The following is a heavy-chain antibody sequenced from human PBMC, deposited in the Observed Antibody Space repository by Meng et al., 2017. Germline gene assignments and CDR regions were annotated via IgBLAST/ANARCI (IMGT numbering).Heavy chain of an antibody. CDR3: AKDLKWLLNTYFDY. CDR2: ISGSGGST. Sequence: GESLKIPCAASGFTFSSYAMSWVRQAPGKGLEWVSAISGSGGSTYYADSVKGRFTISRDNHKNTLYLRMNSRRAEDTAVYYCAKDLKWLLNTYFDYWGQGTLVTVSS. V-gene: IGHV3-23*01. D-gene: IGHD6-19*01. CDR1: GFTFSSYA. J-gene: IGHJ4*02.